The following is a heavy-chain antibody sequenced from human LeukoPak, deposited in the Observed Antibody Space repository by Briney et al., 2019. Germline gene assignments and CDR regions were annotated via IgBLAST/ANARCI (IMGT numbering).Heavy chain of an antibody. Sequence: GGSLRLSCAASGFTFDDYTMHWVRQAPGKGLEWVSLISWDGGSTYYADSVKGRFTISRDNSKNSLYLQMNSLRTEDAALYYCAKIVDGYNYFDYWGQGTLVTVSS. D-gene: IGHD5-24*01. J-gene: IGHJ4*02. V-gene: IGHV3-43*01. CDR3: AKIVDGYNYFDY. CDR2: ISWDGGST. CDR1: GFTFDDYT.